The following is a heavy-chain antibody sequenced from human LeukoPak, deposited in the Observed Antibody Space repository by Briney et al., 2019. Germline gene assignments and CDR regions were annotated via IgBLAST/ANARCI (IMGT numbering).Heavy chain of an antibody. CDR3: TRLVVVTAKEDSSDF. CDR2: LYDDGSP. J-gene: IGHJ4*02. D-gene: IGHD2-21*02. Sequence: PGGSLRLSCAASGFTVSKNYMTWVRQAPGKGLEWVSVLYDDGSPYYAESVKGRFTISRDNSKNTLYLQMNSLRAEDTAVYYCTRLVVVTAKEDSSDFWGQGTLVTVSS. V-gene: IGHV3-66*04. CDR1: GFTVSKNY.